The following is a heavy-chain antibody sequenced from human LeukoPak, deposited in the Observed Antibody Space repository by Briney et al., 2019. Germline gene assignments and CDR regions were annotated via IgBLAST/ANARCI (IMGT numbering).Heavy chain of an antibody. D-gene: IGHD2-21*02. V-gene: IGHV1-2*02. J-gene: IGHJ4*02. CDR3: VREGNELLSKNFDY. CDR2: INPHSGVT. CDR1: GFTFTGYY. Sequence: ASVKVSCKASGFTFTGYYIHWVRQAPGQGLEWMGCINPHSGVTNSPQKFQGRVTMTTDTSISAIYMELSSLISDDTAIYYCVREGNELLSKNFDYWGQGTLVTVSS.